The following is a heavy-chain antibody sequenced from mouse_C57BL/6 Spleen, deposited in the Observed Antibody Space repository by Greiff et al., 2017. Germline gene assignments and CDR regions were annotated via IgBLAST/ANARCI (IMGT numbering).Heavy chain of an antibody. J-gene: IGHJ1*03. Sequence: VQLQESGAELVKPGASVKISCKASGYAFSSYWMNWVKQRPGKGLEWIGQIYPGDGDTNYNGKFKGKATLTADKSSSTAYMQLSSLTSEDSADYFCARRGDYYGSRGYFDVWGTGTTVTVSS. CDR2: IYPGDGDT. D-gene: IGHD1-1*01. CDR3: ARRGDYYGSRGYFDV. CDR1: GYAFSSYW. V-gene: IGHV1-80*01.